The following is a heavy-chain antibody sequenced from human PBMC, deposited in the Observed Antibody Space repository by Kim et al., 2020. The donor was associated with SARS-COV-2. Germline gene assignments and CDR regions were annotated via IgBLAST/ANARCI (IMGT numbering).Heavy chain of an antibody. D-gene: IGHD3-3*01. CDR1: GFTVSSNY. J-gene: IGHJ4*02. Sequence: GGSLRLSCAASGFTVSSNYMSWVRQAPGKGLEWVSVIYSGGSTYYADSVKGRFTISRDNSKNTLYLQMNSLRAEDTAVYYCAREAVHYDFWSGYYSPTNYFDYWGQGTLVTVSS. CDR2: IYSGGST. CDR3: AREAVHYDFWSGYYSPTNYFDY. V-gene: IGHV3-53*01.